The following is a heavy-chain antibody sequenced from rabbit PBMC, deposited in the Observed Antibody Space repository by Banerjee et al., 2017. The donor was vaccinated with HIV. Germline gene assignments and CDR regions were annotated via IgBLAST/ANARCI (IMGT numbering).Heavy chain of an antibody. CDR1: GFTLSSYYM. CDR3: ARDTGSSFSSYGMDL. J-gene: IGHJ6*01. Sequence: QEHLKESGGGLVQPGGSLKLSCKASGFTLSSYYMNWARQAPGKGLEWIGYIDPVFGITYYANWAKGRFTISKTSSTTVTLQMTSLTVADTATYFCARDTGSSFSSYGMDLWGPGTLVTVS. V-gene: IGHV1S45*01. D-gene: IGHD8-1*01. CDR2: IDPVFGIT.